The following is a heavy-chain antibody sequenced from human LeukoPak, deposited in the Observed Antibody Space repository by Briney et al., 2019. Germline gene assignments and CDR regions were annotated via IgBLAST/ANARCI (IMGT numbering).Heavy chain of an antibody. D-gene: IGHD7-27*01. V-gene: IGHV3-30*02. CDR2: IRYDGSNK. J-gene: IGHJ4*02. CDR1: GFTFSSYG. Sequence: GGSLRLSCAASGFTFSSYGMHWVRQAPGKGLEWVAFIRYDGSNKYYADSVKGRFTISRDNSKNTLYLQMNSLRAEDTAVYYCAKGISNWANLDYWGQGTLVTVS. CDR3: AKGISNWANLDY.